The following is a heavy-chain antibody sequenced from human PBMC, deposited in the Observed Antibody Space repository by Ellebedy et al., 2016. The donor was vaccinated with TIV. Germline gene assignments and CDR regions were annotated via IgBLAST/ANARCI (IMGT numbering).Heavy chain of an antibody. CDR3: ARGQEEMITFGGVIVNLDYYYGMDV. V-gene: IGHV1-2*04. CDR2: INPNSGGT. D-gene: IGHD3-16*02. CDR1: GYTFTGYY. Sequence: AASVKVSCKASGYTFTGYYVHWVRQAPGQGLEWMGWINPNSGGTNYAQKFQGWVTMTRDPSISTAYTELNRLRYDDTAVYFCARGQEEMITFGGVIVNLDYYYGMDVWGQGTTVTVSS. J-gene: IGHJ6*02.